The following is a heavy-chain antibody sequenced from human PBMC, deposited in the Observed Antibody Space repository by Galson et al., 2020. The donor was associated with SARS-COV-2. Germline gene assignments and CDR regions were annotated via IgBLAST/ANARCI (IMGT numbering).Heavy chain of an antibody. CDR2: IGTAGDT. Sequence: GGSLRLSCAASGFTFSSYDMHWVRQATGKGLEWVSAIGTAGDTYYPGSVKGRFTISRDNTKNSLYLQMNILRAGETDVYYCARGTYSAAGTRYYYYMDVWGKGTTVTVSS. CDR1: GFTFSSYD. V-gene: IGHV3-13*04. CDR3: ARGTYSAAGTRYYYYMDV. J-gene: IGHJ6*03. D-gene: IGHD6-13*01.